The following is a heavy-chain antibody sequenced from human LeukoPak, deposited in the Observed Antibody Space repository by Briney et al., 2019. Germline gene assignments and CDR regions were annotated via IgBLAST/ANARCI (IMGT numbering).Heavy chain of an antibody. V-gene: IGHV4-30-2*01. Sequence: SQTLSLTCAVSGGSISSGGYSWSWIRQPPGKGLEWIGYIYHSGSTYYNPSLKSRVTISVDRSKNQFSLKLSSVTAADTAVYYCARGGTQGYCSGGSCYYYYYYGMDVWGQGTTVTVSS. CDR2: IYHSGST. CDR3: ARGGTQGYCSGGSCYYYYYYGMDV. D-gene: IGHD2-15*01. CDR1: GGSISSGGYS. J-gene: IGHJ6*02.